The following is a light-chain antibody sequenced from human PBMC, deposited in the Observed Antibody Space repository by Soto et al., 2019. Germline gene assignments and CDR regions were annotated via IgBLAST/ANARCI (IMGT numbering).Light chain of an antibody. CDR3: CSYATSHSYV. CDR1: SSDIGAYNY. Sequence: QSALTQPRSVSGSTGQSVTISCTGTSSDIGAYNYVSWHQQHPGKAPKVMIYDVSKRPSGVPDRFSGSKSGDTASLTISGLQPEDEADYYCCSYATSHSYVFGTGTKVTVL. CDR2: DVS. J-gene: IGLJ1*01. V-gene: IGLV2-11*01.